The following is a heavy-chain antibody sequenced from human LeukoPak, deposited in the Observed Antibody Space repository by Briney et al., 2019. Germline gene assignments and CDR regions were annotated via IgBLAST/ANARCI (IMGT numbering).Heavy chain of an antibody. CDR1: GGSISSYY. Sequence: NSSETLSLTCTVSGGSISSYYWSWIRQPPGKGLEWIGYIYYSGSTNYNPSLKSRVTISVDTSKNQFSLKLSSVTVADTAVYYCASSIAAGADYYYGMDVWGQGTTVTVSS. CDR2: IYYSGST. D-gene: IGHD6-13*01. J-gene: IGHJ6*02. V-gene: IGHV4-59*08. CDR3: ASSIAAGADYYYGMDV.